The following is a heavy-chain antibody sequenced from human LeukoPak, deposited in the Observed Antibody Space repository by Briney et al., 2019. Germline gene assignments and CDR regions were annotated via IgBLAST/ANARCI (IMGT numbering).Heavy chain of an antibody. Sequence: PSETLSLTCTVSGDSISSSSYYWGWIRQPPGKGLEWIGSIYYSGSTYYNPSLKSRVTISVDTSKNQFSLKLSSVTAADTAVYYCARDRSMITFGGVIVPFDYWGQGTLVTVSS. CDR3: ARDRSMITFGGVIVPFDY. CDR1: GDSISSSSYY. CDR2: IYYSGST. D-gene: IGHD3-16*02. J-gene: IGHJ4*02. V-gene: IGHV4-39*07.